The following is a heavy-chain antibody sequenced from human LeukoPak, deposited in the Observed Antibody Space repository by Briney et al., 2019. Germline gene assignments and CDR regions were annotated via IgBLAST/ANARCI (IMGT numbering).Heavy chain of an antibody. D-gene: IGHD3-16*01. J-gene: IGHJ6*03. V-gene: IGHV4-30-4*08. CDR2: IYYSGST. Sequence: PSQTLSLTCTVSGGSISSGDYYWSWIRQPPGKGLEWIGYIYYSGSTYYNPSLKSRVTISVDTSKNQFSLKLSSVTAADTAVYYCARGPMGPKGFYYYYYMDVWGKGTTVTVSS. CDR1: GGSISSGDYY. CDR3: ARGPMGPKGFYYYYYMDV.